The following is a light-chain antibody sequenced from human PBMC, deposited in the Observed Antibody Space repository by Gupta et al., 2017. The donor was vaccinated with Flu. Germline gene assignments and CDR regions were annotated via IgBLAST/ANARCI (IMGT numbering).Light chain of an antibody. Sequence: SYVLTPPPSVSVAPGQTARITCGGNNIGSKRGHGSQQKQGQGPVLVGYEDSDRPSGIPERVSGSNAGNTETLNISRVEAGDEAYYDWQVWDSRSDHGVFGGGTKMTVL. J-gene: IGLJ2*01. CDR1: NIGSKR. CDR2: EDS. CDR3: QVWDSRSDHGV. V-gene: IGLV3-21*02.